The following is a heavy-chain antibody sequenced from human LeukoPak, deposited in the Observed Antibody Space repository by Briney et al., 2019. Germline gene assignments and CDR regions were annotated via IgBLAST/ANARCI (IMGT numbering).Heavy chain of an antibody. CDR1: GFTFSSYE. J-gene: IGHJ4*02. CDR3: AKDYYGSGSAATDY. Sequence: GGSLRLSCAASGFTFSSYEMNWVRQAPGKGLEWISYISRSARTTYYADSVKGRFTISRDNAKNSLFLQMNSLRAEDTAVYYCAKDYYGSGSAATDYWGQGTLVTVSS. V-gene: IGHV3-48*03. D-gene: IGHD3-10*01. CDR2: ISRSARTT.